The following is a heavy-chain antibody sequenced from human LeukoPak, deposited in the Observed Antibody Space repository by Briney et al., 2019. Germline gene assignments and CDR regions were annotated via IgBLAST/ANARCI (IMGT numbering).Heavy chain of an antibody. CDR1: GFTFSSYW. CDR3: ARDLTVNYYYYMDV. Sequence: GGSLRLSCAASGFTFSSYWMSWVRQAPGKGLEWVANMKQDGSEKYYVDSVKGRFTISRDNAKNSLYLQMNSLRAEDTAVYYCARDLTVNYYYYMDVWGKGTTVTVSS. D-gene: IGHD4-17*01. J-gene: IGHJ6*03. CDR2: MKQDGSEK. V-gene: IGHV3-7*01.